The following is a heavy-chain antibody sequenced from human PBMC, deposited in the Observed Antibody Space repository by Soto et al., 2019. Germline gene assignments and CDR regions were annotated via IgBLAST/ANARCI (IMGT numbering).Heavy chain of an antibody. CDR1: GFPFSSYA. CDR2: ISGSGGLT. Sequence: GGSLRLSCAASGFPFSSYAMSWVRQAPGKGLEWVSGISGSGGLTYYADSVKGRFTISRDNSKNTLYLQMNSLIADDTAVYYCAKSLSASPNDFFDYWGQGTLVTVSS. J-gene: IGHJ4*02. CDR3: AKSLSASPNDFFDY. V-gene: IGHV3-23*01.